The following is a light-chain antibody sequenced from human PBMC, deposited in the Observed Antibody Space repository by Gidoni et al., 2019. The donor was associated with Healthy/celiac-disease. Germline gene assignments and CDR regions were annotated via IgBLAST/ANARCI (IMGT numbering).Light chain of an antibody. CDR3: QQCYSTPWT. CDR1: QSISSY. Sequence: DIQITQSPSSLSASAGDRVTITCRASQSISSYLNWYQQKPGKAPKLLIYAASSLQSGVPSRFSGSGSGTDFTLTISSLQPEDFATYYCQQCYSTPWTFGQGTKVEIK. CDR2: AAS. V-gene: IGKV1-39*01. J-gene: IGKJ1*01.